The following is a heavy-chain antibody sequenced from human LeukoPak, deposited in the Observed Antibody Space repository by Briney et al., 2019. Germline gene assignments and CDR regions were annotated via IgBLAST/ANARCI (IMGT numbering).Heavy chain of an antibody. V-gene: IGHV1-2*02. D-gene: IGHD3-10*01. J-gene: IGHJ4*02. Sequence: GASVTVSCKSSGYTFTGYYMHWVRQAPGQGLEWMGWINPNRGGTNYAQKFQGRVTMTRDTSISTAYMELSRLRSDDTAVYYCAREPKEYYFDYWGQGTLVTVSS. CDR3: AREPKEYYFDY. CDR2: INPNRGGT. CDR1: GYTFTGYY.